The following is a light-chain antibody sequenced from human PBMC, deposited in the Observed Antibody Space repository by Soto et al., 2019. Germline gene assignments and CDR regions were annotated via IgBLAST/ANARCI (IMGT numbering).Light chain of an antibody. CDR3: QSYDSNLSEV. CDR1: GSNIGAGYG. V-gene: IGLV1-40*01. CDR2: GSD. Sequence: QSVLTQPPSVPGAPGQTVTISCTGSGSNIGAGYGVQWYQQLPGTAPRLLIYGSDDRPSGVPDRFSASVSGNSASLAITGLQTEDEAVYYCQSYDSNLSEVFGPGTKVTAL. J-gene: IGLJ1*01.